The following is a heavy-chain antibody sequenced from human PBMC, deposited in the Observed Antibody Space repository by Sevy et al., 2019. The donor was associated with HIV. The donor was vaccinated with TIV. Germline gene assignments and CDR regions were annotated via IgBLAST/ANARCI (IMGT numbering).Heavy chain of an antibody. CDR1: GGSISSYY. Sequence: SETLSLTCTVSGGSISSYYWNWIRQSPGKGLEWFGYIYYTGGTNYNPSLKSRVNISVDTSKNQFSLKLTSVTAADTAVYYCAREIISGRYYGMDVWGQGTTVTVSS. D-gene: IGHD6-19*01. CDR2: IYYTGGT. J-gene: IGHJ6*02. CDR3: AREIISGRYYGMDV. V-gene: IGHV4-59*01.